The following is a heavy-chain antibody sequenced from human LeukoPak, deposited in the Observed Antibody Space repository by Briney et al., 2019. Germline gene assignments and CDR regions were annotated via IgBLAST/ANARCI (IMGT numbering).Heavy chain of an antibody. D-gene: IGHD6-13*01. CDR2: ISGSGGST. CDR1: GFTFSSYG. V-gene: IGHV3-23*01. CDR3: ANSAAVGTFY. J-gene: IGHJ4*02. Sequence: GGSLRLSYAASGFTFSSYGMSWVRQAPGKGLEWVSAISGSGGSTYYADSVKGRFTISRDNSKNTLYLQMNSLRAEDTAVYYCANSAAVGTFYWGQGTLVTVSS.